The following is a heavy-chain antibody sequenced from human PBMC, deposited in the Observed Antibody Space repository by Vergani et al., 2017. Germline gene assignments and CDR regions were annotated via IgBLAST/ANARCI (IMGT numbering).Heavy chain of an antibody. CDR2: ISWNSGSL. D-gene: IGHD3-3*01. V-gene: IGHV3-9*01. CDR3: ARGSGYYVL. J-gene: IGHJ4*02. Sequence: EVQLVESGGGLVQPGRSLRLSCAASGFTFDDYAMHWVRQAPGKGLEWVSGISWNSGSLGYADSVKGRFTISRDNAKNSLYLQMNSLRAEDTALYYCARGSGYYVLWGQGTLVTVSS. CDR1: GFTFDDYA.